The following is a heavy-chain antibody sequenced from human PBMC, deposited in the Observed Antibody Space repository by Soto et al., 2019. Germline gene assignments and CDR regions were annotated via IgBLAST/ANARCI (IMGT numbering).Heavy chain of an antibody. V-gene: IGHV1-69*13. CDR1: GSNFNTYA. D-gene: IGHD3-10*01. Sequence: SVKVSCKTSGSNFNTYALTWVRQAPGQGLEWIGGIIPMFDIKNVAQRFQGRVTLNADDSMTTAYMEMTSLRSDDTAVYYCAKEAGDHWGQGTLVTVSS. J-gene: IGHJ4*02. CDR3: AKEAGDH. CDR2: IIPMFDIK.